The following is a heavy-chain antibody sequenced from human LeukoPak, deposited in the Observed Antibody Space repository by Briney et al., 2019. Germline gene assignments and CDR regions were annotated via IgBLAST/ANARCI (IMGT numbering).Heavy chain of an antibody. J-gene: IGHJ4*02. CDR2: ISTSTGDT. CDR3: ARDLRRGSSSWYVSGGDY. CDR1: GYTFTGYY. V-gene: IGHV1-2*02. D-gene: IGHD6-13*01. Sequence: EASVKVSCKASGYTFTGYYMHWVRQAPGQGPEWMGWISTSTGDTKYTQKFQGRVTLTTDTSTSTAYMELRSLRSDDTAVYYCARDLRRGSSSWYVSGGDYWGQGTLVTVSS.